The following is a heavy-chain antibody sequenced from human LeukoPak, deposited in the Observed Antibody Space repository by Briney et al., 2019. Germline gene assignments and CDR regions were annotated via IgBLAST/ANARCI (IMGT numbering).Heavy chain of an antibody. Sequence: GGSLRLSCAASGFTFSSYGMHWVRQAPGKGLEWVAVISYDGSNKYYADSVKGRFTISRDNAKNSLYLQMNSLRAEDTAVYYCARDTSAPIWFGESYNYWGQGTLVTVSS. CDR3: ARDTSAPIWFGESYNY. V-gene: IGHV3-30*03. CDR1: GFTFSSYG. D-gene: IGHD3-10*01. CDR2: ISYDGSNK. J-gene: IGHJ4*02.